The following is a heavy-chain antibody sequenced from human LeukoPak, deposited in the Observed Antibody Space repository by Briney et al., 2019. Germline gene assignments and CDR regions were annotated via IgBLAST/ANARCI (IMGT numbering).Heavy chain of an antibody. CDR1: GGTFSSYA. CDR2: IIPIFGTA. J-gene: IGHJ4*02. CDR3: ARAGDYCSSTSCYDY. D-gene: IGHD2-2*01. V-gene: IGHV1-69*13. Sequence: ASVKVSCKASGGTFSSYAISWVRQAPGQGLEWMGGIIPIFGTANYAQKFQGRVTITADESTSTAYMELSSLRSEDTAVYYCARAGDYCSSTSCYDYWGQGTLVTVS.